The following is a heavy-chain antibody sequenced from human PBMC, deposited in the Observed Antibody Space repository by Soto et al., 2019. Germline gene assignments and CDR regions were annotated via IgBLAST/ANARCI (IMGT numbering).Heavy chain of an antibody. CDR2: ISYDGSNK. D-gene: IGHD3-22*01. J-gene: IGHJ4*02. CDR3: AKIAGDYDSSGYYCDY. V-gene: IGHV3-30*18. Sequence: QVQLVESGGGVVQPGRSLRLSCAASGFTFSSYGMHWVRQAPGKGLEWVAVISYDGSNKYYADSVKGRFTISRDNSKNTLYLQMNSLRAEDTAVYYCAKIAGDYDSSGYYCDYWGQETLVTVSS. CDR1: GFTFSSYG.